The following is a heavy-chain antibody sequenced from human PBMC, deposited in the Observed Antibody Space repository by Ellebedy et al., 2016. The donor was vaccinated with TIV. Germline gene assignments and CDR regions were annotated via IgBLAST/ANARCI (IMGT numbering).Heavy chain of an antibody. CDR1: GGSISSGDYY. Sequence: MPSETLSLTCTVSGGSISSGDYYWSWIRQPPGKGLEWIGYIYYSGSTYYNPSLKSRVTISVDTSKNQFSLKLSSVTAADTAVYYCLRSYGDYRTFDYWGQGTLVTVSS. J-gene: IGHJ4*02. CDR2: IYYSGST. CDR3: LRSYGDYRTFDY. V-gene: IGHV4-30-4*01. D-gene: IGHD4-17*01.